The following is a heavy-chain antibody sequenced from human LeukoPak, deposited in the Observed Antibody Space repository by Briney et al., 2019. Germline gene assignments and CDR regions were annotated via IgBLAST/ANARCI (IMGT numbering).Heavy chain of an antibody. CDR1: GFTFSRYA. CDR2: ISGSGGST. Sequence: GGSLRLSCAASGFTFSRYAMSWVRQAPGKGLEWVSAISGSGGSTYYADSVKGRFTISRDNSKNTLYLQMNSLRAEDTAVYYCAKDLVRGYGYGSFDYWGQGTLVTVSS. V-gene: IGHV3-23*01. J-gene: IGHJ4*02. CDR3: AKDLVRGYGYGSFDY. D-gene: IGHD5-18*01.